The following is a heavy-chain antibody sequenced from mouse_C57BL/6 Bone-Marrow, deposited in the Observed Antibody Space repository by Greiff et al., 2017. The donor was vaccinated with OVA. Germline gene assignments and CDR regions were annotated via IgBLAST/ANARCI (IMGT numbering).Heavy chain of an antibody. CDR1: GFTFSDYY. CDR2: ISNGGGST. D-gene: IGHD1-1*01. V-gene: IGHV5-12*01. Sequence: EVQVVESGGGLVQPGGSLKLSCAASGFTFSDYYMYWVRQTPEKRLEWVAYISNGGGSTYYPDTVKGRFTISRDNAKNTLYLQMSRLKSEDTAMYYCARHGYYYGSSPFAYWGQGTLVTVSA. CDR3: ARHGYYYGSSPFAY. J-gene: IGHJ3*01.